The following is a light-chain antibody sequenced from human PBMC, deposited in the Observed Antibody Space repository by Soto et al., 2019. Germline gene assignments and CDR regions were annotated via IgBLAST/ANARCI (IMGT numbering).Light chain of an antibody. Sequence: DIQMTQSPSTLSASVGDIVTISCRASQSISSWLAWYQQKPGKAPKLLIYDASSLESGVPSRFSGSGSATEFTLTISSLQPEDVATYYCQHYNSYSEAFGQGTKVDIK. CDR1: QSISSW. J-gene: IGKJ1*01. V-gene: IGKV1-5*01. CDR3: QHYNSYSEA. CDR2: DAS.